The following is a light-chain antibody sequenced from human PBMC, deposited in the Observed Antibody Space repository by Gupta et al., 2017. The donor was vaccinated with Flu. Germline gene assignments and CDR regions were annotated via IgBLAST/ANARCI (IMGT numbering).Light chain of an antibody. Sequence: SLSPGERATLSCRARQTIDSKYLAWYQQKPGQAPWLLIYGASRRATGIPDRFSGSGSGTDFTLTISRLEPEDFAVYYCHQYGTSSLTFGGGTEVEI. CDR3: HQYGTSSLT. CDR2: GAS. CDR1: QTIDSKY. V-gene: IGKV3-20*01. J-gene: IGKJ4*01.